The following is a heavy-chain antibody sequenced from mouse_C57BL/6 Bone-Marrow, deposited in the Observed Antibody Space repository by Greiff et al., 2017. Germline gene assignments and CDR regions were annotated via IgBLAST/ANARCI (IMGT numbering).Heavy chain of an antibody. CDR1: GYTFTSYC. V-gene: IGHV1-74*01. Sequence: QVQLQQPGAELVKPGASVKVSCKASGYTFTSYCMHWVKQRPGQGLEWIGRIHPSDSATNYNQKFKGKATLTVNNSSRTASMQLRSLASEDSAVYYCAIPPRGRYLDYWGQGTTLTVSS. J-gene: IGHJ2*01. CDR3: AIPPRGRYLDY. CDR2: IHPSDSAT.